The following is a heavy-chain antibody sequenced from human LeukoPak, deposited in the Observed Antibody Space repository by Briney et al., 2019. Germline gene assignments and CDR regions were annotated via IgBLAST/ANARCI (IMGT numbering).Heavy chain of an antibody. CDR2: ISSSGGTI. CDR1: GFTFSDYY. Sequence: GGSLRLSCAASGFTFSDYYMSWIRQAPGKGLEWVSYISSSGGTIYYADSVKGRFTISRDNAKNSLHLQMNSLRAEDTAVYYCARDPFTSGAYSYGFYWGQGTLVTVSS. J-gene: IGHJ4*02. CDR3: ARDPFTSGAYSYGFY. D-gene: IGHD5-18*01. V-gene: IGHV3-11*01.